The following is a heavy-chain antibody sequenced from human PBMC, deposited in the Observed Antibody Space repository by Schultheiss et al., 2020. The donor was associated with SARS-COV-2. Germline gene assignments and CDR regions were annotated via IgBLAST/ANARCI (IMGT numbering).Heavy chain of an antibody. CDR1: GFTFSSYA. CDR3: ARSGDGDILEWLFLNWYFDL. Sequence: GGSLRLSCAASGFTFSSYAMSWVRQAPGKGLEWVSAISSNGGSTYYVDSVKGRVNISRDNSKNTLYLQMNSLRAEDTAVYYCARSGDGDILEWLFLNWYFDLWGRGTLVTVSS. V-gene: IGHV3-23*01. CDR2: ISSNGGST. D-gene: IGHD3-3*01. J-gene: IGHJ2*01.